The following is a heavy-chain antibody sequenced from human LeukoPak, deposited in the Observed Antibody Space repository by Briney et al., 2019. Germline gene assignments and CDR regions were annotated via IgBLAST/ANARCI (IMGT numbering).Heavy chain of an antibody. Sequence: SGTLSLTCAVSGGSISSSNWWSWVRQPPGKGLEWIGSIYHSGSTYYNPSLKSRVTISVDTSKNQFSLKLSSVTAADTAVYYCARVRYSSSWYFDYWGQGTLVTVSS. CDR2: IYHSGST. V-gene: IGHV4-4*02. D-gene: IGHD6-13*01. CDR1: GGSISSSNW. CDR3: ARVRYSSSWYFDY. J-gene: IGHJ4*02.